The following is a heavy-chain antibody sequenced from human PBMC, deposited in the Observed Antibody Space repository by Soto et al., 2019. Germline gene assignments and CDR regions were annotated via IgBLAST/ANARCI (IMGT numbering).Heavy chain of an antibody. D-gene: IGHD2-21*01. CDR2: INPGNGDT. CDR3: TRDPLYCDATAACSASYNLFDP. CDR1: RYTFSNFA. V-gene: IGHV1-3*01. Sequence: QVHLVQSGAELKRPGASVKVSCQAIRYTFSNFAVHWMRQSPGQSLEWMGWINPGNGDTQYSRNFQGRVTMTRDTSASTAYMELSSLRCEDTAVYYCTRDPLYCDATAACSASYNLFDPCGQGTLVTVSS. J-gene: IGHJ5*02.